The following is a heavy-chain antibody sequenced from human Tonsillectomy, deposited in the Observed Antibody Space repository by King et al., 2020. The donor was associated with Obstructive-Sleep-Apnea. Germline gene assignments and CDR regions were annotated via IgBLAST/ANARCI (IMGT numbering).Heavy chain of an antibody. CDR2: MSYIGST. Sequence: VQLQESGPGLVKPSQTLSLTCTVSGASISSGGYSWNWIRQPPGKGLEWIGYMSYIGSTFYKPSLTSRGSISLDTSKNQFSLKLNSVTAADTAVYYCARETVTTFYFDYWGQGTLVTVSS. CDR1: GASISSGGYS. V-gene: IGHV4-30-4*07. D-gene: IGHD4-17*01. CDR3: ARETVTTFYFDY. J-gene: IGHJ4*02.